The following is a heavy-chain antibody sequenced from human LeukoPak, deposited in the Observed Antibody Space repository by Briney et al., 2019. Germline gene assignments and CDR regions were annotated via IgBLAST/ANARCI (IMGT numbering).Heavy chain of an antibody. CDR3: TRDRSRAEDD. J-gene: IGHJ4*02. Sequence: GGSLRLSCAASGFTFSTYEMNWVRQAPGKGLEWVSYISGSGTSTYYADSVKGRFTISRDNANNLLYLQMNSLRGEDTAVYYCTRDRSRAEDDWGQGTLVTVSS. V-gene: IGHV3-48*03. CDR1: GFTFSTYE. D-gene: IGHD1-14*01. CDR2: ISGSGTST.